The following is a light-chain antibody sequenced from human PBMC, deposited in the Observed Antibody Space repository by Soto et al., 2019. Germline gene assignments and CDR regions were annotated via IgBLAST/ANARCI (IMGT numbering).Light chain of an antibody. CDR3: QQYYSTPPYT. V-gene: IGKV4-1*01. Sequence: DIVMTQSPDSLAVSLGERATINCKSSQSVLYSSNNKNYLAWYQKKAGQPPKLLIYWASTRESGVPDRFSGSGSGTDFNLTISSLQAEDVAVYYCQQYYSTPPYTFGQGTKLEIK. CDR1: QSVLYSSNNKNY. J-gene: IGKJ2*01. CDR2: WAS.